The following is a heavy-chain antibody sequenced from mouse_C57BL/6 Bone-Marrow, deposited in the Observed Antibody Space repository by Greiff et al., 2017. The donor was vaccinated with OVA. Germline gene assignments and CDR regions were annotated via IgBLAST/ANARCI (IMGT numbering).Heavy chain of an antibody. CDR3: ARCYGPDWYFDV. D-gene: IGHD1-1*02. CDR2: INPNNGGT. CDR1: GYTFTDYN. V-gene: IGHV1-18*01. Sequence: DVKLQESGPELVKPGASVKIPCKASGYTFTDYNMDWVKQSHGKSLEWIGDINPNNGGTIYNQKFKGKATLTVDKSSSTAYMELRSLTSEDTAVYYCARCYGPDWYFDVWGTGTTVTVSS. J-gene: IGHJ1*03.